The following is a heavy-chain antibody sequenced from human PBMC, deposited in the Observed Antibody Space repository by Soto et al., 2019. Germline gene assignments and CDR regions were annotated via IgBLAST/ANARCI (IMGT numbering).Heavy chain of an antibody. CDR2: IKRDGSEK. J-gene: IGHJ4*02. D-gene: IGHD3-3*01. CDR3: ARHDDRDANY. V-gene: IGHV3-7*01. Sequence: GSLRLSCAASGFTFGKYWMALVRQAPGKGLEWLADIKRDGSEKYYVDSVKGRFTISRDNAKNSLYLQMSSLRVEDTAVYYCARHDDRDANYWGQGTLVTVSS. CDR1: GFTFGKYW.